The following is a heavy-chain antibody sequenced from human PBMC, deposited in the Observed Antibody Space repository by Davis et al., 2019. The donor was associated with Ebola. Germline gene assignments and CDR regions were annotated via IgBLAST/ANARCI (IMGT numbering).Heavy chain of an antibody. J-gene: IGHJ6*01. CDR1: GFTFSTYP. CDR2: IGGSGDGT. V-gene: IGHV3-23*01. Sequence: GESLKISCAASGFTFSTYPMTWIRQVPGKGLDWVSTIGGSGDGTHYADSVKGRFTISRDNSKNTLYLQMNSLRVEDTAVYYCARGSRNMDVWGQGTTVTVSS. CDR3: ARGSRNMDV.